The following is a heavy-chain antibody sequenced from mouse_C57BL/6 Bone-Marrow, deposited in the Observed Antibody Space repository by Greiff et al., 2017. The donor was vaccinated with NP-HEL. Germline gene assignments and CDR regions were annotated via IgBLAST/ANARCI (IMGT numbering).Heavy chain of an antibody. CDR1: GFSLSTFGMG. CDR3: ARMGVYGNYLPWFAY. CDR2: IWWDDDK. V-gene: IGHV8-8*01. D-gene: IGHD2-1*01. Sequence: QVQLKESGPGILQPSQTLSLTCSFSGFSLSTFGMGVGWIRQPSGKGLEWLAHIWWDDDKYYNPALKSRLTISKDTSKNQVFLKIANVDTADTATYYCARMGVYGNYLPWFAYWGQGTLVTVSA. J-gene: IGHJ3*01.